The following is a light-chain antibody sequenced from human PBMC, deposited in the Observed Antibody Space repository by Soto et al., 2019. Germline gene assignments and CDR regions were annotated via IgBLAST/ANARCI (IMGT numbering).Light chain of an antibody. CDR3: QQYSNFTWT. J-gene: IGKJ1*01. V-gene: IGKV1-5*03. CDR2: KAS. Sequence: DIQMTQSPSTLSASVGDRVTITCRASQSISSWLAWYQQKPGKAPKLLIYKASSLESGVPSRFSGSGSGTEFTLTISSLQPEDFATYYCQQYSNFTWTFGQGTKVDIK. CDR1: QSISSW.